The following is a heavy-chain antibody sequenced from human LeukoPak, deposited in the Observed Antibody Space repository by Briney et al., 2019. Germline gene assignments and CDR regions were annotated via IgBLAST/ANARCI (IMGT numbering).Heavy chain of an antibody. CDR2: INHSGST. CDR3: ARARRNYYGSGSYRSPFDY. Sequence: SETLSLTCAAYGGSFSGYYWSWIRQPPGKGLEWIGEINHSGSTNYNPSLKSRVTISVDTSKNQFSLKLSSVTAADTAVYYCARARRNYYGSGSYRSPFDYWGQGTLVTVSS. CDR1: GGSFSGYY. V-gene: IGHV4-34*01. J-gene: IGHJ4*02. D-gene: IGHD3-10*01.